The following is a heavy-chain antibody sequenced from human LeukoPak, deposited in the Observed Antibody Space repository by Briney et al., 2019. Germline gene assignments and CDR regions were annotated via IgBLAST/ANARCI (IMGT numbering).Heavy chain of an antibody. CDR1: GFTFSNAW. J-gene: IGHJ4*02. Sequence: GSLRLSCAASGFTFSNAWMSWVRQAPGKGLEWIGYIYYSGSTNYNPSLKSRVTISVDTSKNQFSLKLSSVTAADTAVYYCARDRGYYDSSGTDYWGQGTLVTVSS. D-gene: IGHD3-22*01. CDR3: ARDRGYYDSSGTDY. V-gene: IGHV4-59*12. CDR2: IYYSGST.